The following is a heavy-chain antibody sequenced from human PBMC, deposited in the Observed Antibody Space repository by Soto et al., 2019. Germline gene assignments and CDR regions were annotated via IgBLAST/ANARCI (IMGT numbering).Heavy chain of an antibody. Sequence: SETLSLTCTVSGGSVSSGSYYWSWIRQPPGKGLEWIGYIYYSGSTNYNPSLKSRVTISVDTSKNQFSLKLSSVTAADTAVYYCGVGATEGYFDYWGQGTLVTVSS. V-gene: IGHV4-61*01. J-gene: IGHJ4*02. CDR1: GGSVSSGSYY. D-gene: IGHD1-26*01. CDR3: GVGATEGYFDY. CDR2: IYYSGST.